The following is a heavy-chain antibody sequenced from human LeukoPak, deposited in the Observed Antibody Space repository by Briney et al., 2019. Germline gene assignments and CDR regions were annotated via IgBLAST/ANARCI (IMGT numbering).Heavy chain of an antibody. CDR1: GFIFRNYG. D-gene: IGHD2-21*02. J-gene: IGHJ4*02. V-gene: IGHV3-30*02. Sequence: GGSLRLSCAASGFIFRNYGMHWVRRAPGKGLEWVAFIRFDGSHKYYADSVKGRFTISRDNAKNSLYLQMNSLRTEDTALYYCAKDLCGGDCYSGFDYWGQGTLVTVSS. CDR3: AKDLCGGDCYSGFDY. CDR2: IRFDGSHK.